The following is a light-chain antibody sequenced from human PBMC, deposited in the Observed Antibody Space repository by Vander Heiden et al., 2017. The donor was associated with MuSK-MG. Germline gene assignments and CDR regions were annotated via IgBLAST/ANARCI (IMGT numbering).Light chain of an antibody. CDR2: DAS. J-gene: IGKJ4*01. V-gene: IGKV3-11*01. CDR3: QWRSYWPALT. CDR1: QNVNNY. Sequence: EIVLTQSPATLSLSPGERATLSCRASQNVNNYLAWYQHKPGQAPRLLMYDASNRATGIPARFSGSGSGTDFTLTISSLEPEDSAVYYCQWRSYWPALTFGGGTKVEIK.